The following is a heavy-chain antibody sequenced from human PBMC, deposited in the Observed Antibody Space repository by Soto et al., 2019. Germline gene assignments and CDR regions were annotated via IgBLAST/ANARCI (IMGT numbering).Heavy chain of an antibody. J-gene: IGHJ6*02. Sequence: SETLSLTCTVSGGSISSYYWSWIRQPPGKGLEWIGYIYYSGSTNYNPSLKSRVTISVDTSKNQFSLKLSSVTAADTAVYYCARGLGGDSSSGYYYYYGMDVWGQGTTVTVSS. D-gene: IGHD6-6*01. CDR2: IYYSGST. V-gene: IGHV4-59*01. CDR1: GGSISSYY. CDR3: ARGLGGDSSSGYYYYYGMDV.